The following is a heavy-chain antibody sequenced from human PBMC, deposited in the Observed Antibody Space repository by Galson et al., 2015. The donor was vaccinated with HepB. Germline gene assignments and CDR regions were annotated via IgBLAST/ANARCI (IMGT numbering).Heavy chain of an antibody. V-gene: IGHV1-18*01. CDR2: ISAYNGNT. Sequence: SVKVSCKASGYTFTSYGISWVRQAPGQGLEWMGWISAYNGNTNYAQKLQGRVTMTTDTSTSTAYMELRSLRSDDTAVYYCARDRTGTTFYYYGMDVWGQGTTVTVSS. D-gene: IGHD1-1*01. CDR3: ARDRTGTTFYYYGMDV. CDR1: GYTFTSYG. J-gene: IGHJ6*02.